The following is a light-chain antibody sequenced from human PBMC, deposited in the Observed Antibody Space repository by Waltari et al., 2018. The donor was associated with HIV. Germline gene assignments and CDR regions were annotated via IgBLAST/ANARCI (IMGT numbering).Light chain of an antibody. CDR3: QQYYSPLLT. J-gene: IGKJ4*01. CDR2: WAS. V-gene: IGKV4-1*01. Sequence: DIVMTQSPDSLAVSLGEKATITCESEQSLLSSSNKKDYLGWYQQKPGQTPKLLVYWASTRDSVVPDRFSGSGSGTEFTLTISSLQAEDVAVYYCQQYYSPLLTFGGGTKVEIK. CDR1: QSLLSSSNKKDY.